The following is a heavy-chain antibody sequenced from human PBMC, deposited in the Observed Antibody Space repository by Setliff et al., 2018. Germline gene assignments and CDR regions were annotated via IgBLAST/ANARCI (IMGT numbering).Heavy chain of an antibody. D-gene: IGHD4-17*01. V-gene: IGHV1-18*01. CDR2: ISAYTGNT. J-gene: IGHJ4*02. CDR3: SRLVRFCTTTACQRLSGDDF. CDR1: GYTFTDYG. Sequence: ASVKVSCKTSGYTFTDYGVSWVRQAPGQGLEWVGWISAYTGNTYYAPKFQGRVIMTADTSTTTGYMELRSLRSDDTAIYYCSRLVRFCTTTACQRLSGDDFWGQGTLVTVSS.